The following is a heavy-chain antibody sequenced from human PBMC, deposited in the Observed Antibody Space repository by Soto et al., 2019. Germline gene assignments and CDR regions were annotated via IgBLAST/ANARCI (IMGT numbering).Heavy chain of an antibody. J-gene: IGHJ3*02. CDR3: XXXXXXXXXXXLXAXXX. Sequence: CAASGFTFSSCGMHWVRQAPGKGLEWVAVISYDGSNKYYADSVKGRFTISRDNSKNTLYLQMNSLRAEDTAVYYCXXXXXXXXXXXLXAXXXXXXGTMVTVS. V-gene: IGHV3-30*03. CDR2: ISYDGSNK. CDR1: GFTFSSCG.